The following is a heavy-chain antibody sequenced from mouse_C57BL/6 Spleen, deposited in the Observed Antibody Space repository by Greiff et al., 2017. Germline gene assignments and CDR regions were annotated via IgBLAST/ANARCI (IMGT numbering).Heavy chain of an antibody. D-gene: IGHD4-1*01. Sequence: VQLQQSGPELVKPGASVEISCKASGYTFTDYYMNWVKQSHGKSLEWIGDINPNNGGTSYNQKFKGKATLTVDKSSSTAYMELRSLTSEDSAVYYCARSTGTFAYWGQGTLVTVSA. CDR3: ARSTGTFAY. CDR1: GYTFTDYY. CDR2: INPNNGGT. J-gene: IGHJ3*01. V-gene: IGHV1-26*01.